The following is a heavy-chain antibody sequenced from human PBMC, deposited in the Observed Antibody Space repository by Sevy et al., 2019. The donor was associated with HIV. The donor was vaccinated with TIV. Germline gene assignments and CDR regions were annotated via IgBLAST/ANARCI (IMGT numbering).Heavy chain of an antibody. V-gene: IGHV3-23*01. CDR2: ISGSGGST. CDR3: AKDSPHYDKHLRLVRGAFDY. CDR1: GFTFSSYA. Sequence: GGSLRLSCAASGFTFSSYAMSWVRQAPGKGLEWVSAISGSGGSTYYADSVKGRFTISRDNSKNTLYLQMNSLRAEDTAVYYCAKDSPHYDKHLRLVRGAFDYWGQGTLVTVSS. J-gene: IGHJ4*02. D-gene: IGHD3-10*01.